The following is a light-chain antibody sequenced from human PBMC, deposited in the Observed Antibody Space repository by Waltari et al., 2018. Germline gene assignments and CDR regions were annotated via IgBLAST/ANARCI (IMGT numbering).Light chain of an antibody. J-gene: IGLJ2*01. CDR2: DVN. V-gene: IGLV2-14*03. CDR1: SSDTGGH. CDR3: SSYTTTTTL. Sequence: QSDLTQPHSAPGSPGQSITLSCTGTSSDTGGHVAWYQQHPGKAPKLMIYDVNKRPSWISHRFSGSKSGNTASLSISGLQTEDEASYYCSSYTTTTTLFGGGTKLTVL.